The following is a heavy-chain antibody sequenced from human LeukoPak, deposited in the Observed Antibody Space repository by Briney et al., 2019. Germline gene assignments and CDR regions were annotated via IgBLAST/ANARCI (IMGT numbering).Heavy chain of an antibody. Sequence: GRSLRLSCAASGFTFSSYAMHWIRQAPGKGLEWVAVISYDGSNKYYADSVKGRFTISRDNSKNTLYLQMNSLRAEDTAVYYCARNSLEYSSLDYWGQGTLVTVSS. D-gene: IGHD6-6*01. CDR3: ARNSLEYSSLDY. CDR1: GFTFSSYA. CDR2: ISYDGSNK. V-gene: IGHV3-30*04. J-gene: IGHJ4*02.